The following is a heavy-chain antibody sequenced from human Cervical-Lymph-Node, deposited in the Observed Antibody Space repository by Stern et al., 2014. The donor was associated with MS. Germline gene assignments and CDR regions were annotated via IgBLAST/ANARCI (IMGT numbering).Heavy chain of an antibody. J-gene: IGHJ4*02. CDR1: GYTFTSYY. V-gene: IGHV1-46*03. Sequence: VQLVQSRAEVKKPGASVKVSCKASGYTFTSYYIHWVRQATGKGLECMGIINPSGGSTSYAQKFQGRLTMTRDTSTSTVYMELSSLRSEDTAVYYCARVAMTSLDYWGQGTLVTVSS. CDR2: INPSGGST. CDR3: ARVAMTSLDY.